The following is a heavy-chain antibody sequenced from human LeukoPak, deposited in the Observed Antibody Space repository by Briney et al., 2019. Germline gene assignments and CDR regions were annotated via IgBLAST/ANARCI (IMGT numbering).Heavy chain of an antibody. CDR3: ASGLPAAHLDY. Sequence: KPSETLSLTCTVSGSSISSYYWSWIRQPPGKGLEWIGYIYYSGSTNYNPSLKSRVTISVDTSKNQFSLKLSSVTAADTAVYYCASGLPAAHLDYWGQGTLVTVSS. J-gene: IGHJ4*02. CDR1: GSSISSYY. D-gene: IGHD2-2*01. V-gene: IGHV4-59*01. CDR2: IYYSGST.